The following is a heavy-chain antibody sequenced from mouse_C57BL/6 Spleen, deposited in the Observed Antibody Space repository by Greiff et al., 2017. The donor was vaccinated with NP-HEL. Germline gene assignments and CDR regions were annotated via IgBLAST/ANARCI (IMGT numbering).Heavy chain of an antibody. J-gene: IGHJ3*01. V-gene: IGHV1-66*01. D-gene: IGHD1-1*02. CDR1: GYSFTSYY. CDR2: IYPGSGNT. Sequence: QVQLQQSGPELVKPGASVKISCKASGYSFTSYYIHWVKQRPGQGLAWIGWIYPGSGNTKYNEKFKGKATLTADTSSSTAYMQLSSLTSEVSAVYYGARDDGAWGQGTLVTVSA. CDR3: ARDDGA.